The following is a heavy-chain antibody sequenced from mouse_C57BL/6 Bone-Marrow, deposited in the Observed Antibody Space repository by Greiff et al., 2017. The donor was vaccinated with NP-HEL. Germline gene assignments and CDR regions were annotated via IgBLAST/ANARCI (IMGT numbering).Heavy chain of an antibody. J-gene: IGHJ3*01. Sequence: QVQLQQSGPGLVQPSQSLSITCTVSGFSLTSYGVHWVRQPPGKGLEWLGVIWSGGSTDYNAAFISRLSISKDNSKSQVFFKMNSLQADDTAIYYCAKSSHYYGSSSFAYWGQGTLVTVSA. V-gene: IGHV2-4*01. CDR1: GFSLTSYG. CDR2: IWSGGST. D-gene: IGHD1-1*01. CDR3: AKSSHYYGSSSFAY.